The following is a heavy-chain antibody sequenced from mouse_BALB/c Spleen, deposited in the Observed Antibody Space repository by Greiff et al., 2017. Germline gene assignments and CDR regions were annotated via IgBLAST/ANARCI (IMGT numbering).Heavy chain of an antibody. J-gene: IGHJ2*01. CDR3: ARTDYGNYDY. V-gene: IGHV3-2*02. D-gene: IGHD2-1*01. CDR1: GYSITSYYA. Sequence: EVQLQESGPGLVKPSHSLSLTCTVTGYSITSYYAWNWIRQFPGNILEWMGYISYSGSTSYNPSLKSRTSITRDTSNNQFFLQLNSVTTEDTATYYCARTDYGNYDYWGQGTTLTVSS. CDR2: ISYSGST.